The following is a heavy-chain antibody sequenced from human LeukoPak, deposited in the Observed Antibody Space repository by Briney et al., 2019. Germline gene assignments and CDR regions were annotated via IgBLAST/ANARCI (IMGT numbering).Heavy chain of an antibody. Sequence: PGGSLRLPCAASGFTFSSYAMSWVRQAPGKGLEWVSAISGSSGATYYPDSVKGRFTISRDNSKNTLYLQMNSLRAEDTAVYYCAKPTPSLGSFDSWGQGTLVTVSS. CDR1: GFTFSSYA. CDR3: AKPTPSLGSFDS. CDR2: ISGSSGAT. D-gene: IGHD3-16*01. V-gene: IGHV3-23*01. J-gene: IGHJ4*02.